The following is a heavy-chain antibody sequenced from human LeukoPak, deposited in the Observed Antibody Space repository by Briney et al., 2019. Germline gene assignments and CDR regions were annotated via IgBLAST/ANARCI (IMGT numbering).Heavy chain of an antibody. Sequence: ASVKVSCKASGYTFTSYGISWVRQAPGQGLEWMGWISAYNGNTNYAQKLQGRVTMTTDTSTRTAYMELRSLRSDDTAVYYCASSENWYSSGWYPNDYWGQGTLVTVSS. D-gene: IGHD6-19*01. J-gene: IGHJ4*02. CDR1: GYTFTSYG. V-gene: IGHV1-18*01. CDR3: ASSENWYSSGWYPNDY. CDR2: ISAYNGNT.